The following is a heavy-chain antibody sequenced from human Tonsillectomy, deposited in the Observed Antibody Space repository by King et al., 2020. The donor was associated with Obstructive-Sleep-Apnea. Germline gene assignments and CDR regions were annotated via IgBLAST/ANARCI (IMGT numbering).Heavy chain of an antibody. CDR1: GFTFSSYN. V-gene: IGHV3-21*01. CDR3: ARGTYPVIYYFDY. D-gene: IGHD2-21*01. Sequence: VQLVESAGGVVKPGGSLRLSCAASGFTFSSYNMNWVRQAPGKGLEWVSSISSSSSYIYYADSMQGRFTISRDNAKNSLYLQMNSLRAEDTAVYYCARGTYPVIYYFDYWGQGTLVTVSS. J-gene: IGHJ4*02. CDR2: ISSSSSYI.